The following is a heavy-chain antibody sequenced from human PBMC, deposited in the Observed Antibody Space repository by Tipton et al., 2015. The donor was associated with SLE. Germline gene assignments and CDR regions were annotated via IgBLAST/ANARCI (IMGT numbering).Heavy chain of an antibody. V-gene: IGHV4-34*01. CDR3: ARVALETTYLYTVISLDY. Sequence: LRLSCAVYGGSFSGYYWSWIRQPPGKGLEWIGEINHSGSTNYNPSLKSRVTISVDTSKNQFSLKLSSVTAADTAVYYCARVALETTYLYTVISLDYWGQGTLVTVSS. CDR2: INHSGST. CDR1: GGSFSGYY. J-gene: IGHJ4*02. D-gene: IGHD4-17*01.